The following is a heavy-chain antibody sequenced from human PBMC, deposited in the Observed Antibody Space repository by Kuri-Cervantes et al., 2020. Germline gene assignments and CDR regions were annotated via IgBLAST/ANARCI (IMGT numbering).Heavy chain of an antibody. CDR3: AREGAMIVVVTQGTPFDY. CDR2: IYHSGST. CDR1: GGSISSSNW. Sequence: SETLSLTCTVSGGSISSSNWWSWVRQPPGKGLEWIGEIYHSGSTNYNPSLKSRVTISVDKSKNQFSLKLSSVTAADTAVYYCAREGAMIVVVTQGTPFDYWGQGTLVTVSS. V-gene: IGHV4-4*02. J-gene: IGHJ4*02. D-gene: IGHD3-22*01.